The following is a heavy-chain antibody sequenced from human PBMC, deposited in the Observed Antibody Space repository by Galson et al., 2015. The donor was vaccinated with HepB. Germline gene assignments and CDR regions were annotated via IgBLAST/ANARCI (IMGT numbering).Heavy chain of an antibody. D-gene: IGHD2-21*02. CDR2: INPSGGST. Sequence: SVKVSCKASGYTFTSYYMHWVRQAPGQGLEWMGIINPSGGSTSYAQKFQGRVTMTRDTSTSTVYMELSSLRSEDTAVYYCARLPWAVTAEDRGAFDIWGQGTMVTVSS. V-gene: IGHV1-46*01. J-gene: IGHJ3*02. CDR1: GYTFTSYY. CDR3: ARLPWAVTAEDRGAFDI.